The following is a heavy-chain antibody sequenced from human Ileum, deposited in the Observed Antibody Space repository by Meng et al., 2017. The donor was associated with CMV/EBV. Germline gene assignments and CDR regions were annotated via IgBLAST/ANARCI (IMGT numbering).Heavy chain of an antibody. Sequence: SLKISCAASGFTFTSYAIHWFRQAPGKGLEWVTVISNDGSHQYYADSVKGRFTISSDNSNNTLYLQMNSLRAEDTAVYYCAREGSEVPALDYYYGMDFWGQGTTVTVSS. J-gene: IGHJ6*02. CDR2: ISNDGSHQ. D-gene: IGHD2-2*01. CDR1: GFTFTSYA. CDR3: AREGSEVPALDYYYGMDF. V-gene: IGHV3-30*04.